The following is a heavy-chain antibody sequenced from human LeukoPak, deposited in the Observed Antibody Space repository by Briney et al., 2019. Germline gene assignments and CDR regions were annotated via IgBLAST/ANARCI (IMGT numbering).Heavy chain of an antibody. CDR3: SRDQEGVEVETFYYYAMDV. CDR2: ISIRGTTI. V-gene: IGHV3-48*03. D-gene: IGHD3-3*01. Sequence: GGSLRLSCAASGFSFNNYNMNWVRQAPGKGLEWLSFISIRGTTIYYADSVKGRFTISRDNAKNSLYLQMNSLRGDDSAVYYCSRDQEGVEVETFYYYAMDVWGHGTTVTVSS. J-gene: IGHJ6*02. CDR1: GFSFNNYN.